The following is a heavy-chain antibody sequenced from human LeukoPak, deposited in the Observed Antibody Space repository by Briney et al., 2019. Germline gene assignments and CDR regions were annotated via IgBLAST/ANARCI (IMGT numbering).Heavy chain of an antibody. Sequence: GGSLRLSCAASGFTFSSYYMHWVRQVPGKGLVWVSRINGDESSTTYADSVKGRFTISRDNAKNTLYLQMNTLRAEDTAAYYCARVRDCGGGSCFSYLDYWGQGTLVTVSS. CDR3: ARVRDCGGGSCFSYLDY. V-gene: IGHV3-74*01. J-gene: IGHJ4*02. CDR2: INGDESST. D-gene: IGHD2-15*01. CDR1: GFTFSSYY.